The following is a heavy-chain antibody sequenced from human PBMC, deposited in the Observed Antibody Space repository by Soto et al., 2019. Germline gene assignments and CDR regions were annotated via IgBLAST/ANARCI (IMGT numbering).Heavy chain of an antibody. CDR2: ISYDGSNK. D-gene: IGHD3-10*01. CDR3: GKDQGGFTMVRGAADYGMDV. J-gene: IGHJ6*02. V-gene: IGHV3-30*18. CDR1: GFTFSSYG. Sequence: QVQLVESGGGVVQPGRSLRLSCAASGFTFSSYGMHWVRQAPGKGLEWVAVISYDGSNKYYADSVKGRFTISRDNSKNPVYLEMNSLGGGDTGVYYRGKDQGGFTMVRGAADYGMDVWGQGTTVTVSS.